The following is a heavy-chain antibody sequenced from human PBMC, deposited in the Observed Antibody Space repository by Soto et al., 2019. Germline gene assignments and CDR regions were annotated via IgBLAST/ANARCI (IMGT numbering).Heavy chain of an antibody. J-gene: IGHJ4*02. CDR2: INAGNGNT. CDR3: ARPGIAVARFDY. D-gene: IGHD6-19*01. Sequence: ASVKVSCKASGYTFTIYAMHWVRQAPGQRLEWMGWINAGNGNTKYSQKFQGRVTITRDTSASTAYMELSSLRSEDTAVYYCARPGIAVARFDYWGQGTLVTVSS. CDR1: GYTFTIYA. V-gene: IGHV1-3*01.